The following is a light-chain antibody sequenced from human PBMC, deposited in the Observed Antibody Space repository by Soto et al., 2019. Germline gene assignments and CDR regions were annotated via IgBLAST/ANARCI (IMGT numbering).Light chain of an antibody. J-gene: IGKJ1*01. CDR1: QSVSSSY. V-gene: IGKV3-20*01. CDR2: GAS. Sequence: EIVLTQSPGTLSLSPGERATLSCRASQSVSSSYLAWYQQKPGQAPRLLIYGASSRATGIPDRFSGSGSGTDFTLTISSLEPEDFAVYYCQQYGSSRTFGQGTKVDI. CDR3: QQYGSSRT.